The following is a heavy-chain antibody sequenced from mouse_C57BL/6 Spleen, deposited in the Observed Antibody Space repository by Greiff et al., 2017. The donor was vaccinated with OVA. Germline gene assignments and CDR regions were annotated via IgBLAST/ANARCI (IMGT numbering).Heavy chain of an antibody. J-gene: IGHJ2*01. CDR2: INPNNGGT. D-gene: IGHD4-1*01. CDR1: GYTFTDYY. V-gene: IGHV1-26*01. Sequence: VQLQQSGPELVKPGASVKISCKASGYTFTDYYMNWVKQSHGKSLEWIGDINPNNGGTSYNQKFKGKATLTVDKSSSTAYMELRSLTSEDSAVYYCARDDWDLYYFDYWGQGTTLTVSS. CDR3: ARDDWDLYYFDY.